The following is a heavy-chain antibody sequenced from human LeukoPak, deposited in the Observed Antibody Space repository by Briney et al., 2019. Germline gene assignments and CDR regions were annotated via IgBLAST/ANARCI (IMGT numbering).Heavy chain of an antibody. J-gene: IGHJ4*02. CDR1: GFTFSDYY. Sequence: PGGSLRLSCAASGFTFSDYYMSWIRQAPGKGLEWVSYISSSGSTIYYADSVKGRFTISRDNAKNSLYLQMNSLGAEDTAVYYCARDVSQLVATFDYWGQGTLVTVSS. CDR2: ISSSGSTI. V-gene: IGHV3-11*04. CDR3: ARDVSQLVATFDY. D-gene: IGHD6-6*01.